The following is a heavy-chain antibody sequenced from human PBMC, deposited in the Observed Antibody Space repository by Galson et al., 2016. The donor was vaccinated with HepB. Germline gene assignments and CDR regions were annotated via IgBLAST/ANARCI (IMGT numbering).Heavy chain of an antibody. CDR2: VSPDSGKT. CDR1: GYTFTNYD. D-gene: IGHD1-26*01. Sequence: SVKVSCKASGYTFTNYDINWVRQASGQGLEWIGWVSPDSGKTGYAQKFQGRVMMTRDTSINTAYMEVGRLRSEDTAVYYCASRGSYAAYYFDYWGQGTLVTVSS. CDR3: ASRGSYAAYYFDY. V-gene: IGHV1-8*01. J-gene: IGHJ4*02.